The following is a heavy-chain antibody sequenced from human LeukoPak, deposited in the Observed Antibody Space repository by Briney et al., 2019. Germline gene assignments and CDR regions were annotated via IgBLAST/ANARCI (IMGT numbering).Heavy chain of an antibody. CDR2: IKSKTDGGTT. D-gene: IGHD5-12*01. J-gene: IGHJ6*03. V-gene: IGHV3-15*01. CDR1: GFTFSNAW. CDR3: NCGYDWNYYYMDV. Sequence: PGGSLRLSCAASGFTFSNAWMSWVRQAPGKGLEWVGRIKSKTDGGTTDYAAPVKGRFTISRDDSKNTLYLQMNSLKTEDTAVYYCNCGYDWNYYYMDVWGKGTTVTVSS.